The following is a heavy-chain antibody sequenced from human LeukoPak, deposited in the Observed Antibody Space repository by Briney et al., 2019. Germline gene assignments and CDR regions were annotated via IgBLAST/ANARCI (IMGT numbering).Heavy chain of an antibody. Sequence: PGGSLRLSCAASGFTFSSYGMHWVRQAPGKGLEWVAFIRYDGSNKKYADSVKGRVTISRDNSKNTMDLRMNSLRAEDTAVYYCAKAYSYYMDVWGKGTSVTVSS. CDR2: IRYDGSNK. CDR3: AKAYSYYMDV. V-gene: IGHV3-30*02. CDR1: GFTFSSYG. J-gene: IGHJ6*03.